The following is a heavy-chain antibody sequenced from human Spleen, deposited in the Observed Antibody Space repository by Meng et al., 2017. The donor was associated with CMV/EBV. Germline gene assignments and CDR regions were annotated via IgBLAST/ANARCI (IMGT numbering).Heavy chain of an antibody. CDR1: GDSISSNSFY. Sequence: LLRESGREVVKSPETLPLTCTVSGDSISSNSFYWGWLRQAPGKGLEWIASIDYSGIPFQNPSLQSRLTTSVDTSKNQFSLQLRFVTAADTAVYYCARHRGNDYQSFLYWGQGTLVTVSS. CDR2: IDYSGIP. CDR3: ARHRGNDYQSFLY. D-gene: IGHD1-1*01. V-gene: IGHV4-39*01. J-gene: IGHJ1*01.